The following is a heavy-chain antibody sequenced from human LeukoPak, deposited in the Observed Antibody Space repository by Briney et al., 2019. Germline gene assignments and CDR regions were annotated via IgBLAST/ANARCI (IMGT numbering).Heavy chain of an antibody. CDR3: GRLTGGDGDYRSVTPY. CDR2: IYYSGST. CDR1: GGSVSSSSYY. V-gene: IGHV4-39*01. Sequence: PSETLSLTCTVSGGSVSSSSYYWGWIRQPPGKGLEWIGSIYYSGSTYYNPSLKSRVTISVDTSKNQFSLKLSPVTAADTAVYYWGRLTGGDGDYRSVTPYWGQGTLVTVSS. J-gene: IGHJ4*02. D-gene: IGHD4-17*01.